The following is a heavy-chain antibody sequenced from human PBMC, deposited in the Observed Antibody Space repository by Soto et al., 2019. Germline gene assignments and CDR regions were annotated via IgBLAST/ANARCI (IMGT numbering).Heavy chain of an antibody. J-gene: IGHJ6*02. V-gene: IGHV3-23*01. D-gene: IGHD1-26*01. CDR3: AKDPPWTVGPLAMDV. CDR1: GFAFSTHA. CDR2: FSGSGGNI. Sequence: LRLSCVASGFAFSTHAMSWVRQAPGKGLEWVSTFSGSGGNIYYAESVKGRLTISRDDSKNTLYLQMNSLRVEDTAVYYCAKDPPWTVGPLAMDVWGQGTTVTVSS.